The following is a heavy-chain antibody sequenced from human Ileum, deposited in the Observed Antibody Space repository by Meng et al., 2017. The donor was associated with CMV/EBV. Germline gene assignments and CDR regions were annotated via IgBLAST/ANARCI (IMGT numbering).Heavy chain of an antibody. Sequence: VQLQRWGAGLLKPSGTLSRTCAVYGGSFSGYYWSWLRQPPGKGLEWIGEINHSGSTNYNPSLKSRVTISVDTSKNQFSLKLSSVTAADTAVYYCARGRGNDYGDPERWFDPWGQGTLVTVSS. CDR2: INHSGST. CDR1: GGSFSGYY. CDR3: ARGRGNDYGDPERWFDP. D-gene: IGHD4-17*01. V-gene: IGHV4-34*01. J-gene: IGHJ5*02.